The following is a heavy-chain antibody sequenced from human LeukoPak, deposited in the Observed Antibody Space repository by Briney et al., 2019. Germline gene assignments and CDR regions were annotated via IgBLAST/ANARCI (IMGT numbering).Heavy chain of an antibody. J-gene: IGHJ3*02. CDR2: FRDNGGKT. CDR3: ARDRLSSSGRGGGYAFDI. V-gene: IGHV1-18*01. CDR1: GYTXADYG. D-gene: IGHD6-19*01. Sequence: ASVKVSCKASGYTXADYGIVGLRQAPGQGLEWMGWFRDNGGKTNYAQKLQGRVTVTTDTSTITAYMELRSLKSDDTAVYYCARDRLSSSGRGGGYAFDIWGQGTMVTVSS.